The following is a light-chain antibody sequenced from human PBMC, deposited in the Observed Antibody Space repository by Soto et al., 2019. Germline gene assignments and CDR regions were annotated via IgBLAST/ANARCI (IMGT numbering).Light chain of an antibody. V-gene: IGKV1-39*01. CDR2: SAS. CDR1: QIITNS. Sequence: IQMTQSPSSLSASVGDKVTITCRASQIITNSLNWYQKKTGKAPNLLIHSASTLHSGVPSRFRGSGYGTDFTLTVLSLQPEDFATYYCQQSYSTPRTFGQGTKVEI. CDR3: QQSYSTPRT. J-gene: IGKJ1*01.